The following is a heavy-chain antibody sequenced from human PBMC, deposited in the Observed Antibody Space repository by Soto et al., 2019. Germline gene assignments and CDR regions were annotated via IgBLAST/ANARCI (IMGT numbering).Heavy chain of an antibody. Sequence: ASVKVSCKASGYTLTDYFIHWVRQAPGQGLEWMGCFNPKSGDTYYSQNFRGRVTLTRDMSITTAYMELTGVRSDDTAVYYCARSIGSHSYYGMDVWGQGTTVTVSS. D-gene: IGHD1-26*01. CDR1: GYTLTDYF. V-gene: IGHV1-2*02. CDR3: ARSIGSHSYYGMDV. CDR2: FNPKSGDT. J-gene: IGHJ6*02.